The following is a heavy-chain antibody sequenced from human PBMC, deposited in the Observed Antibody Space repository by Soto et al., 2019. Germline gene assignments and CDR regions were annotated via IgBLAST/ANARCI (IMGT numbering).Heavy chain of an antibody. D-gene: IGHD3-22*01. CDR1: GYSFASYW. V-gene: IGHV5-10-1*01. CDR3: ARHKAFYYDSSGA. J-gene: IGHJ5*02. Sequence: EESLKISCKGSGYSFASYWISWVRQMPAKGLEWMGRIDPSDSYANYSPSFQGHVTFSADKSISTAYLQWSSLRASDTAMYYCARHKAFYYDSSGAWGQGTMVTVSS. CDR2: IDPSDSYA.